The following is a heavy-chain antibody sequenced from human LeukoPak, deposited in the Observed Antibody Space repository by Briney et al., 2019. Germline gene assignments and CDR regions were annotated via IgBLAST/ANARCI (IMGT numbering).Heavy chain of an antibody. CDR1: GFSFSGHS. J-gene: IGHJ4*02. CDR2: ISPSSSYI. Sequence: GGSLRLSCAASGFSFSGHSINWVRQAPGKGLEWVSSISPSSSYIHYADSVKGRFTISRDNAKNSLYLQMNSLRAEGTAVYYCARGAGIQLWLPFDYWGQGTLVTVSS. CDR3: ARGAGIQLWLPFDY. V-gene: IGHV3-21*01. D-gene: IGHD5-18*01.